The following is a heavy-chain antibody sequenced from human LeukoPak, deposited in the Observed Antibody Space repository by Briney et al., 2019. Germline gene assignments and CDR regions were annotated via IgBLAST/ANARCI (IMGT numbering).Heavy chain of an antibody. Sequence: PGGSLRLSCAASGFRFGTYAMTWVRQAPGKGLECVSTVSGSGGNTYYTDSVKGRFTISRDNSKNTLFLQMSSLRAEDTALYYCTKGGVVSAFGYWGQGVLVTVSS. J-gene: IGHJ4*02. V-gene: IGHV3-23*01. D-gene: IGHD3-22*01. CDR2: VSGSGGNT. CDR1: GFRFGTYA. CDR3: TKGGVVSAFGY.